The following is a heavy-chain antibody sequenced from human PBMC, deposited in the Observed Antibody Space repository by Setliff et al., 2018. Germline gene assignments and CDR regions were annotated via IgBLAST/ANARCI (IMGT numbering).Heavy chain of an antibody. J-gene: IGHJ6*03. CDR1: SGSISSHY. CDR2: IYYNGNT. Sequence: SETLSLTCTVSSGSISSHYWSWIRQPPGKGLEWIGYIYYNGNTNYNPSLKSRVSISVDTSNNQFSLNLHSVTAADTAVYYCARVSYYGSFSYNYYMDVWGKGTTVTVSS. CDR3: ARVSYYGSFSYNYYMDV. V-gene: IGHV4-59*11. D-gene: IGHD3-10*01.